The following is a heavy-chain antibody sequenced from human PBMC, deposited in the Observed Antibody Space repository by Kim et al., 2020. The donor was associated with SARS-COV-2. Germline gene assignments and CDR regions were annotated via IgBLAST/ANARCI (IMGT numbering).Heavy chain of an antibody. D-gene: IGHD3-22*01. Sequence: GGSLRLSCEASGFAFSDSYMNWIRQTPERGLEWLSYISHTSKTIYYADSVKGRFTISRDNAKKSVSLQMKSLRGDDTAAYYCAGALWDGNGYPLFDSLG. V-gene: IGHV3-11*04. CDR1: GFAFSDSY. J-gene: IGHJ4*01. CDR3: AGALWDGNGYPLFDS. CDR2: ISHTSKTI.